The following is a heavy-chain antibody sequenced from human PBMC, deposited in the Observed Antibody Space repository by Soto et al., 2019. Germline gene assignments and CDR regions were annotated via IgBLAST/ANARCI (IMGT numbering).Heavy chain of an antibody. J-gene: IGHJ4*02. CDR3: ARVRFGSGSQLYYFDY. CDR2: IIPIFGTA. Sequence: QVQLVQSGAEVKKPGSSVKVSCKASGGTFSSYAISWVRQAPGQGLEWMGGIIPIFGTANYAQKFQGRVTITADESTSTDYMELSSLRSEDTAVYYCARVRFGSGSQLYYFDYWGQGTLVTVSS. CDR1: GGTFSSYA. D-gene: IGHD1-26*01. V-gene: IGHV1-69*12.